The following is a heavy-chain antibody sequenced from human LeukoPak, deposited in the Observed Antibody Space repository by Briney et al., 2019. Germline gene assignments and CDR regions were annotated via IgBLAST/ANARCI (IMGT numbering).Heavy chain of an antibody. CDR2: ISAYNGNT. V-gene: IGHV1-18*01. Sequence: ASVKVSCKASGYTFTSYGISWVRPAPGQGLEWMGWISAYNGNTNYAQKLQGRVTMTTDTSTSTAYMELRSLRSDDTAVYYCAREGKYCSSTSCYRALFDYWGQGTLVTVSS. CDR3: AREGKYCSSTSCYRALFDY. J-gene: IGHJ4*02. CDR1: GYTFTSYG. D-gene: IGHD2-2*02.